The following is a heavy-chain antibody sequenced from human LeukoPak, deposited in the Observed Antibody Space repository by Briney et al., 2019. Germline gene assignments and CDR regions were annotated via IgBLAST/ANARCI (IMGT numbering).Heavy chain of an antibody. CDR3: SKPQQQLVRGYDY. J-gene: IGHJ4*02. Sequence: SETLSLTCTVSGGSISFYYWSWIRQPPGKRLEWIGYIFTSGSTSYNPSLKSRVTISVDTSKNQFSLKLSSVTAADTAVYYCSKPQQQLVRGYDYWGQETLVTVSS. D-gene: IGHD6-13*01. CDR2: IFTSGST. CDR1: GGSISFYY. V-gene: IGHV4-4*09.